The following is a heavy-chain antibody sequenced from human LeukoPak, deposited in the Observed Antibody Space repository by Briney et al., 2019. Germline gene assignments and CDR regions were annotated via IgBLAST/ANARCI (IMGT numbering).Heavy chain of an antibody. V-gene: IGHV1-3*01. J-gene: IGHJ4*02. CDR2: INAGNGNT. Sequence: ASVKVSCKASGYTFTSYAMHWVRQAPGQRLEWMGWINAGNGNTKYSQMFQGRVTITADESTSTAYLELSNLRSEDTAVYYCAKDSTDYYESSGYHYAPVYWGQGTLVTVSS. CDR1: GYTFTSYA. D-gene: IGHD3-22*01. CDR3: AKDSTDYYESSGYHYAPVY.